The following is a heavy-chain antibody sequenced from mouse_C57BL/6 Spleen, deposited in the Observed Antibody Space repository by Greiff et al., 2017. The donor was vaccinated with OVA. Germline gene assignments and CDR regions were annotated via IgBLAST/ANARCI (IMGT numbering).Heavy chain of an antibody. D-gene: IGHD2-4*01. Sequence: QVQLQQPGAELVMPGASVKLSCKASGYTFTSYWMHWVKQRPGQGLEWIGEIDPSDSYTNYNQKFKGKSTLTVDKSSSTAYMQLSSLTSEDSAVYYCASWNYDVWFAYWGQGTLVTVAA. CDR2: IDPSDSYT. V-gene: IGHV1-69*01. CDR3: ASWNYDVWFAY. CDR1: GYTFTSYW. J-gene: IGHJ3*01.